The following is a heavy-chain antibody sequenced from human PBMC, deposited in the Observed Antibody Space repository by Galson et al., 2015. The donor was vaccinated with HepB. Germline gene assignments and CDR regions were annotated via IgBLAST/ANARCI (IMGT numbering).Heavy chain of an antibody. CDR1: GYSFTSYW. D-gene: IGHD3-10*01. CDR2: IYPGDSDT. CDR3: ARRVQTMVRGVIVGFYFDY. V-gene: IGHV5-51*01. Sequence: QSGAEVKKPGESLKISCKGSGYSFTSYWIGWVRQMPGKGLEWMGIIYPGDSDTRYSPSFQGQVTISADKSISTAYLQWSSLKASDTAMYYCARRVQTMVRGVIVGFYFDYWGQGTLVTVSS. J-gene: IGHJ4*02.